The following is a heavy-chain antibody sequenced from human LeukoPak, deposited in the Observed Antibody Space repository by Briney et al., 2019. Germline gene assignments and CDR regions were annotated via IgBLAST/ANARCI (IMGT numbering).Heavy chain of an antibody. J-gene: IGHJ4*02. V-gene: IGHV3-30*04. Sequence: GGSLRLSCAASGFTFSSYAMHWVRQAPGKGLEWVAVKSYDGSNKYYADSVKGRFTISRDNSKNTLYLQMNSLRAEDTAVYYCARDIVASIGGGHFDYWGQGTLVTVSS. CDR1: GFTFSSYA. CDR3: ARDIVASIGGGHFDY. D-gene: IGHD5-12*01. CDR2: KSYDGSNK.